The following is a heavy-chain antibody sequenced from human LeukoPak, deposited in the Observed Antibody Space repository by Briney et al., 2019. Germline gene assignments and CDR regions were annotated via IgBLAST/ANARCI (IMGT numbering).Heavy chain of an antibody. V-gene: IGHV3-30*18. CDR1: GFTFSNFE. J-gene: IGHJ4*02. CDR3: AKDGWMQQLLPPSMAPLN. Sequence: PGGSLRLSCAASGFTFSNFELNWVRRAPGKGLEWVAHISYDGSNKYYADSVKGRFTISRDNSQNTLYLQMNSLRAEDTAVYYCAKDGWMQQLLPPSMAPLNWGQGTLVTVSS. CDR2: ISYDGSNK. D-gene: IGHD5-18*01.